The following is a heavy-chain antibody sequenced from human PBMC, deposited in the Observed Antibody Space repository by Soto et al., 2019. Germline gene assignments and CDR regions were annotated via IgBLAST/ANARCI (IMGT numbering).Heavy chain of an antibody. J-gene: IGHJ5*02. CDR2: ISSSSSTI. D-gene: IGHD4-17*01. Sequence: EVQLVESGGGLVQPGGSLRLSCAASGFTFSSYSMNWVRQAPGKGLEWVSYISSSSSTIYYADSVKGRFTISRDNAKNSLYLQMNSLRDEDTAVYYCARENYGDYLPWFDPWGQGTLVTVSS. CDR1: GFTFSSYS. V-gene: IGHV3-48*02. CDR3: ARENYGDYLPWFDP.